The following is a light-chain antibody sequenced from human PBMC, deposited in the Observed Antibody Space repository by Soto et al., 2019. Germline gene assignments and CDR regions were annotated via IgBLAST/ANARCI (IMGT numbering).Light chain of an antibody. CDR3: SSYTSSSTLGV. CDR2: EVS. CDR1: SSDVGGYNY. J-gene: IGLJ1*01. V-gene: IGLV2-14*01. Sequence: QSVLPQPASVSGSPGQSITISCTGASSDVGGYNYVSWYQQHPGKAPKLMIYEVSNRPSGVSNRFSGSKSGNTASLTISGLQAEDEADYYCSSYTSSSTLGVFGTGTKVTDL.